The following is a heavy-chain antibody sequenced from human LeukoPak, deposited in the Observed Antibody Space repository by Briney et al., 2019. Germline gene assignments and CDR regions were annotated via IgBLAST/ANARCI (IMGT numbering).Heavy chain of an antibody. J-gene: IGHJ4*02. CDR3: PGPPDYGDYVDY. CDR2: IYYSGGT. D-gene: IGHD4-17*01. Sequence: PSETLSLTCTVSGGSISSYYWSWIRQPPGKGLEWIGYIYYSGGTNYNPSLKSRVTISVDTSKNQFSLKLSSVTAADTAVYSCPGPPDYGDYVDYWGQGPLVTVSS. V-gene: IGHV4-59*01. CDR1: GGSISSYY.